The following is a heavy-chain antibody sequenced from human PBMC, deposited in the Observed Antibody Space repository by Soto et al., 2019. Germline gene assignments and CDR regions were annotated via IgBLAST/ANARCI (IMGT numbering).Heavy chain of an antibody. J-gene: IGHJ4*02. Sequence: SETLSLNCTVSGGSISSSNYYWGWIRQPPGKGLECIGNIYHSGGTYYNPSLKSRVTISVDSSKNQFSLKMTSLTAADTAVYYCARDQDIVVVQAAIQYYFDYWGQGTLVT. CDR2: IYHSGGT. D-gene: IGHD2-2*01. CDR1: GGSISSSNYY. CDR3: ARDQDIVVVQAAIQYYFDY. V-gene: IGHV4-39*02.